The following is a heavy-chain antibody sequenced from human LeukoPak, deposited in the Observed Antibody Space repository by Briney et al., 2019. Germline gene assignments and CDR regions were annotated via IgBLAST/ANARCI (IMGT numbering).Heavy chain of an antibody. J-gene: IGHJ6*02. Sequence: ASVKVSCKASGYTFTSYGISWVRQAPGQRLEWMGWISAYNGNTNYAQKLQGRVTMTTDTSTSTAYKELRSLRSDDTAVYYCARKREKAGGYDILTGYRPQYYYYGMDVWGQGTTVTVSS. V-gene: IGHV1-18*01. CDR1: GYTFTSYG. CDR2: ISAYNGNT. D-gene: IGHD3-9*01. CDR3: ARKREKAGGYDILTGYRPQYYYYGMDV.